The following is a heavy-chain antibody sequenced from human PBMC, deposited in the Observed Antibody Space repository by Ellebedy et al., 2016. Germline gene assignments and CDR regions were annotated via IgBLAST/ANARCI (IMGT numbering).Heavy chain of an antibody. V-gene: IGHV4-61*02. J-gene: IGHJ6*03. CDR2: IYTSGST. D-gene: IGHD2-15*01. Sequence: SETLSLXCTVSGGSISSGIYFWNWVRQPAGKRLEWIGRIYTSGSTNYNPSLKSRATMSLDTSKNQVSLKVTSVTAADTAVYYCAREGGPDFYYTYMDVWGKGTTVTVSS. CDR1: GGSISSGIYF. CDR3: AREGGPDFYYTYMDV.